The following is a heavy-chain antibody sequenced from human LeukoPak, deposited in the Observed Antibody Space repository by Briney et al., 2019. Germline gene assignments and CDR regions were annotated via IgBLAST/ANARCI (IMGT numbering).Heavy chain of an antibody. CDR1: GFTFSSYA. CDR3: AKSPMIVLVNWFDP. V-gene: IGHV3-23*01. CDR2: ISGSGGST. D-gene: IGHD3-22*01. Sequence: PGGSLRLSCAASGFTFSSYAMSWVRQAPGKGLEWVSAISGSGGSTYYADSVKGRLTISRDNSKNTLYLQMNSLRAEDTAVYYCAKSPMIVLVNWFDPWGQGTLVTVSS. J-gene: IGHJ5*02.